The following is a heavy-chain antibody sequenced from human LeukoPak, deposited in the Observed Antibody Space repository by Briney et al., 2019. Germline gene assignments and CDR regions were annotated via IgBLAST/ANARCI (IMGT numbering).Heavy chain of an antibody. CDR2: IIPIFGTA. CDR1: GGTFSSYA. Sequence: SVKVSCKASGGTFSSYAISWVRQAPGQGLEWMGGIIPIFGTANYAQKFQGRVTITTDESTSTAYMELSSLRSEDTAVYYCAGSIVVVPAAIKGGPNYYYYMDVWGKGTTVTVSS. D-gene: IGHD2-2*02. CDR3: AGSIVVVPAAIKGGPNYYYYMDV. J-gene: IGHJ6*03. V-gene: IGHV1-69*05.